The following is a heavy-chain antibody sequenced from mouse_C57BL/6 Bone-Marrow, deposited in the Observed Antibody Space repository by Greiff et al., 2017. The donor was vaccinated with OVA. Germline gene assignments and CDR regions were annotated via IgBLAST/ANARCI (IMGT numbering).Heavy chain of an antibody. V-gene: IGHV1-22*01. D-gene: IGHD1-1*01. CDR3: ARAPHYYGSSYYFDY. Sequence: EVQLQQSGPELVQPGASVKMSCKASGYTFTDYTMHWVKQSPGKSLEWIGYINPNNGGTSYNQKFKGKATLTVNKSSSTAYMELRSLTSEDSAVYYCARAPHYYGSSYYFDYWGQGTTLTVSS. CDR1: GYTFTDYT. J-gene: IGHJ2*01. CDR2: INPNNGGT.